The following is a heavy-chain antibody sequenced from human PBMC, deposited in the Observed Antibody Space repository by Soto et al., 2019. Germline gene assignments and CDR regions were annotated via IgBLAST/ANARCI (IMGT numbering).Heavy chain of an antibody. V-gene: IGHV4-59*01. CDR2: ISFSGAT. D-gene: IGHD6-13*01. CDR3: ARDRRLLSSMKAVLVDV. J-gene: IGHJ6*01. Sequence: SETLSLTCAVSGVSITSYFWSWIRQTPGKGLDWIGSISFSGATYSNPSLKGRAALSVDTSENHLSLTLNSVTSADTAVYFCARDRRLLSSMKAVLVDV. CDR1: GVSITSYF.